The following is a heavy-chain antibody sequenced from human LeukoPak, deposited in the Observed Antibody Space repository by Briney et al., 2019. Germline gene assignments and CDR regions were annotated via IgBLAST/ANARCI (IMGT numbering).Heavy chain of an antibody. CDR1: GYSFTSYW. D-gene: IGHD6-13*01. CDR2: IDPSDSYT. V-gene: IGHV5-10-1*01. Sequence: GESLKISCKGPGYSFTSYWISWVRQMPGKGLEWMGRIDPSDSYTNYSPSFQGHVTISADKSISTAYLQWSSLKASDTAMYYCARHGVIAAAGSTVDYWGQGTLVTVSS. CDR3: ARHGVIAAAGSTVDY. J-gene: IGHJ4*02.